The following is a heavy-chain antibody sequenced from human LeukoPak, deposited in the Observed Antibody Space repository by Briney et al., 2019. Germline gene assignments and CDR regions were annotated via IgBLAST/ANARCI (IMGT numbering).Heavy chain of an antibody. CDR1: GFIFSSYS. D-gene: IGHD3-10*01. CDR2: INGGTDLI. CDR3: AREDYYGAFDI. V-gene: IGHV3-48*02. Sequence: GGSLRLSCAASGFIFSSYSMNWVRQAPGKGLEWVAYINGGTDLIHYADSVKGRLTISRDNARNSLYLQMHSLRDEDAAVYYCAREDYYGAFDIWGQGTMVTVSS. J-gene: IGHJ3*02.